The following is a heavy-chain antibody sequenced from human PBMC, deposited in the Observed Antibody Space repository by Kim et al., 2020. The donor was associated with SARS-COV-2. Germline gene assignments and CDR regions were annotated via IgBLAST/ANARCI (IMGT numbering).Heavy chain of an antibody. V-gene: IGHV4-39*01. J-gene: IGHJ4*02. Sequence: YYNPSLKSRVTISVDTSKNQFSLKLSSVTAADTAVYYCARRFSGYDPFDYWGQGTLVTVSS. CDR3: ARRFSGYDPFDY. D-gene: IGHD5-12*01.